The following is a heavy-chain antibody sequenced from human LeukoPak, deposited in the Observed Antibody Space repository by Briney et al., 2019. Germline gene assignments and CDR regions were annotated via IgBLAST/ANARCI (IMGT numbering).Heavy chain of an antibody. CDR2: IYSSGVT. CDR1: GDSMINYY. J-gene: IGHJ3*02. V-gene: IGHV4-4*07. CDR3: ARGPGSATAEAFDI. D-gene: IGHD6-25*01. Sequence: SDPLSLTCTISGDSMINYYWTWMRHPAGKGLEWIGRIYSSGVTNYNPPLKSRVTLSVDTSKNHLSLEMNSVTAADTAVYYCARGPGSATAEAFDIWGQGTMVTVSS.